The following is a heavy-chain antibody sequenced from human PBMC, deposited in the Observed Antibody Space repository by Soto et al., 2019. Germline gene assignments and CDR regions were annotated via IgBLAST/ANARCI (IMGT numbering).Heavy chain of an antibody. J-gene: IGHJ6*02. V-gene: IGHV4-59*01. CDR1: GGSISSDY. CDR2: TYYSGST. Sequence: QVHLQESGPGLVKPSETLSLTCTVSGGSISSDYWSWIRQPPGTGLEWIGYTYYSGSTNYNPSLKSRVPISVLTSKYQFSQKRSSVTAADTAVYYCAREGSYKNYYYYGMDVGGQGTTFTVS. D-gene: IGHD3-10*01. CDR3: AREGSYKNYYYYGMDV.